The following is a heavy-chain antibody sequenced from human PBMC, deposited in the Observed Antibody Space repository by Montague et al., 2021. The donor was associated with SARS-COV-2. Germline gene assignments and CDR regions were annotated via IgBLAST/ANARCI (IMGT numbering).Heavy chain of an antibody. V-gene: IGHV2-5*02. Sequence: PALVKPTQTLTLTCTVSGLSLSTSGEGVGWIRQPPGKALEWLALIFWDDDKRYSPSLRNRVTITKDTSKNQVVLRMTNMDPLDTATYYCAHKVKWELYYFDYWGQGTLVTVSS. J-gene: IGHJ4*02. D-gene: IGHD4-23*01. CDR1: GLSLSTSGEG. CDR2: IFWDDDK. CDR3: AHKVKWELYYFDY.